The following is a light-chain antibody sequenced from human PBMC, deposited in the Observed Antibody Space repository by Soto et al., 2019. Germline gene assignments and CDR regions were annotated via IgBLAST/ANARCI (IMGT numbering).Light chain of an antibody. CDR3: GTWDSSLSAYV. V-gene: IGLV1-51*02. Sequence: VLTQPPSVSAAPRQKVTISCSGSSSNIGNNYVSWYQQLPGTAPKLLIYENNKRPSGIPDRFSGSKSGTSATLGITGLQTGDAADYYCGTWDSSLSAYVFGIGTKVTVL. CDR1: SSNIGNNY. J-gene: IGLJ1*01. CDR2: ENN.